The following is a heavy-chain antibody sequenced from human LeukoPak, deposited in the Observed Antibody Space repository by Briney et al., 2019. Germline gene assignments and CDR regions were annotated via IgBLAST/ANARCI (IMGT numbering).Heavy chain of an antibody. Sequence: SGPTLVNPTQTLTLTCTLSRLSLSTSGVGVGWIRQPPGKALEWLALIYWNDEKRYSPSLKSRLTITKDTSKIQVVLAMTNVDPVDTGTYYCAHTQYYYDSGGVDDGFDIWGQGTMVTVSS. CDR3: AHTQYYYDSGGVDDGFDI. CDR1: RLSLSTSGVG. J-gene: IGHJ3*02. CDR2: IYWNDEK. D-gene: IGHD3-22*01. V-gene: IGHV2-5*01.